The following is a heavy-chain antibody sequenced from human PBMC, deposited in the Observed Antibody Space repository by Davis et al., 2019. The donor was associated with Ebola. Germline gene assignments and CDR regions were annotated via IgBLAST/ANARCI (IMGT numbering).Heavy chain of an antibody. V-gene: IGHV7-4-1*02. CDR1: GYSFTTYA. J-gene: IGHJ4*02. D-gene: IGHD3-16*01. Sequence: ASVKVSCKASGYSFTTYAINWVRQAPGQGLQWMGWINFNTGNPTYAQGFTGRFVFSLDTSVSTAYLQISSLKAEDTAIYYCAKFGGATGHPWLFFDNWGQGTLVTVSS. CDR2: INFNTGNP. CDR3: AKFGGATGHPWLFFDN.